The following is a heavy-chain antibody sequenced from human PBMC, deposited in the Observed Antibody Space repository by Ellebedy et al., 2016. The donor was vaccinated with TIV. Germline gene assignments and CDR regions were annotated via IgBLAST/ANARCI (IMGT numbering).Heavy chain of an antibody. V-gene: IGHV1-46*01. CDR1: GYTFTSYF. CDR3: ARYVAGFDP. D-gene: IGHD2-15*01. CDR2: INPRGGST. J-gene: IGHJ5*02. Sequence: ASSVKVSCKASGYTFTSYFMHWVRQASGQGLEWMGSINPRGGSTSYPQKFQGRLTLTRDTSTSTVYMELSSLRYDDTALYYCARYVAGFDPWGQGTLVTVSS.